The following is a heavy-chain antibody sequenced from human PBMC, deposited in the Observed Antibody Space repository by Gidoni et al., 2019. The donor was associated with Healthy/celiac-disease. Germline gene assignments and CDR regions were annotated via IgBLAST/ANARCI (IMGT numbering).Heavy chain of an antibody. D-gene: IGHD6-13*01. Sequence: QVQLLESGGGVVQPWRSLRLSWAASGFPFSSYGTPWVRQAPGKGVEWVAVISYDGSNKYYADSVKGRFTISRDNSKNTLYLQMNRLRAEDTAVDYCAKDQVIAAAGPRWDYYYYGMDVWGQGTTVTVSS. V-gene: IGHV3-30*18. CDR1: GFPFSSYG. J-gene: IGHJ6*02. CDR3: AKDQVIAAAGPRWDYYYYGMDV. CDR2: ISYDGSNK.